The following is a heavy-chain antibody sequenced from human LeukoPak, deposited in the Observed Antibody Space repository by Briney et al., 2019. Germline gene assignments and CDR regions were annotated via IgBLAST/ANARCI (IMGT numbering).Heavy chain of an antibody. D-gene: IGHD3-10*01. CDR1: GFTFSSYG. J-gene: IGHJ5*02. CDR3: ARSHYYGSGPFDP. Sequence: GGSLRLSCAASGFTFSSYGMHWVRQAPGKGLEWVAVIWYDGSNKYYADSVKGRFTISRDNSKNTLYLQMNSLRAEDTAVYYCARSHYYGSGPFDPWGQGTLVTVSS. V-gene: IGHV3-33*01. CDR2: IWYDGSNK.